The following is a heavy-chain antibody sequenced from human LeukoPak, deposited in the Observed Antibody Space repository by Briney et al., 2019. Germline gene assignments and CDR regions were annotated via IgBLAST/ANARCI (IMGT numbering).Heavy chain of an antibody. CDR3: AKDSGYYDSSGYSDSSFDY. D-gene: IGHD3-22*01. Sequence: GGSLRLSCAASGFTFDDYTMHWVRQAPGKGLEWVSLISWDGGSTYYADSVKGRFTISRDNSKNSLYLQMNSLRTEDTALYYCAKDSGYYDSSGYSDSSFDYWGQGTLVTVSS. J-gene: IGHJ4*02. CDR1: GFTFDDYT. V-gene: IGHV3-43*01. CDR2: ISWDGGST.